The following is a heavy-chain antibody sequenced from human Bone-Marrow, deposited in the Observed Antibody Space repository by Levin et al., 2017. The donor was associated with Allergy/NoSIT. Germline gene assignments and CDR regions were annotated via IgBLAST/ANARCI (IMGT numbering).Heavy chain of an antibody. V-gene: IGHV3-23*01. J-gene: IGHJ5*02. Sequence: GGSLRLSCAASGFSFSGYAMSWVRQAPGKGLEWVSIIGDSGTRTYYADSVKGRFTISRDNSKNTLYLQMNNLRIEDTAVYYCAKQGPNNFWSGYYWEVNWFDPWGQGTLVTVSS. D-gene: IGHD3-3*01. CDR1: GFSFSGYA. CDR2: IGDSGTRT. CDR3: AKQGPNNFWSGYYWEVNWFDP.